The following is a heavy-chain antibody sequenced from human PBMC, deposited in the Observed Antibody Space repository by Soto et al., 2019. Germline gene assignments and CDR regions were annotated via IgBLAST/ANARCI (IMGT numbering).Heavy chain of an antibody. Sequence: HPGGSLRLSCAASGFTFSSYWMSWVRQAPGKGLEWVANIKQDGNEKYYVDSVKGRFTISRDNAKNSLYLQMNSLRAEDTAVYYCARDGIGDWLLTNYFDYWAQGTLVTVSS. J-gene: IGHJ4*02. CDR1: GFTFSSYW. CDR3: ARDGIGDWLLTNYFDY. V-gene: IGHV3-7*01. CDR2: IKQDGNEK. D-gene: IGHD3-9*01.